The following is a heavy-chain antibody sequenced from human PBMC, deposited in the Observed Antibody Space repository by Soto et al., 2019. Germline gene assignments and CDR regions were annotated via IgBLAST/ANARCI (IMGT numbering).Heavy chain of an antibody. CDR2: ISWNSGSI. D-gene: IGHD3-22*01. J-gene: IGHJ4*02. CDR1: GFTFDDYA. CDR3: AKLYDSTDY. V-gene: IGHV3-9*01. Sequence: EVQLVESGGGLVQPGRSLRLSCAASGFTFDDYAMHWVRQAPGKGLEWVSGISWNSGSIGYADSVKGRFTISSDNAKNALYLQMNSLRAEDTALYYCAKLYDSTDYWGQGTLVTVSS.